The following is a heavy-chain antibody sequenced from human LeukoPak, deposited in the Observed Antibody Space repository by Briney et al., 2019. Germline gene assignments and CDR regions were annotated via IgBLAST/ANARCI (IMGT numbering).Heavy chain of an antibody. CDR3: AKGYSSSWTGSWFDP. CDR2: ISSSSSTI. D-gene: IGHD6-13*01. Sequence: GGSLRLSCAASGFTFSSYSMNWVRQAPGKGLEWVSYISSSSSTIYYADSVKGRFTISRDNSKNTLYLQMNSLRAEDTAVYYCAKGYSSSWTGSWFDPWGQGTLVTVSS. CDR1: GFTFSSYS. V-gene: IGHV3-48*01. J-gene: IGHJ5*02.